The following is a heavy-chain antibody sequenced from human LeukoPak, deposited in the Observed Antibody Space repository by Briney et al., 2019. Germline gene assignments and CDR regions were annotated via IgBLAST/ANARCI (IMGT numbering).Heavy chain of an antibody. D-gene: IGHD3-3*01. Sequence: PGGSLRLSCAASGFTFSSYWMSWVRQAPGKGLEWVANIKQDGSEKYYVDSVKGRFTISRDNAKNSLYLQMNSLRAEDTAVYYCASENFWSGYRGYYYYYYMDVWGKGTTVTVSS. CDR1: GFTFSSYW. CDR2: IKQDGSEK. V-gene: IGHV3-7*01. J-gene: IGHJ6*03. CDR3: ASENFWSGYRGYYYYYYMDV.